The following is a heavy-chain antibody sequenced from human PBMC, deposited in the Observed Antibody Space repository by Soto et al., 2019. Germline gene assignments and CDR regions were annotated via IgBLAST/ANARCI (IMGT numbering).Heavy chain of an antibody. Sequence: QVQLVESGGGVVQPGRSLRLSCAASGFTFSSYGMHWVRQAPGKGLEWVAVIWYDGSNKYYADSVKGRFTISRDNSKHTLYLQMNSLRAEDTAVHYCAREDPGAADYWGQGTLVTVSS. V-gene: IGHV3-33*01. CDR2: IWYDGSNK. CDR1: GFTFSSYG. D-gene: IGHD1-26*01. CDR3: AREDPGAADY. J-gene: IGHJ4*02.